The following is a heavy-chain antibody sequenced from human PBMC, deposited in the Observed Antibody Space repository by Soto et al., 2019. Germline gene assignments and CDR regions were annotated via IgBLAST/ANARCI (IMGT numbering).Heavy chain of an antibody. CDR1: GGSIDDSSYY. J-gene: IGHJ4*02. CDR2: FYYTGST. D-gene: IGHD3-10*01. Sequence: QLQLQESGPGLVKPSETLSLTCIVSGGSIDDSSYYWGWVRQPPGKGLEWIGSFYYTGSTYFNPPLKSRVTISVDTSKNQFSLKLRSVTAADTALYYCAGHYWFGDYWGQGTLVTVSS. CDR3: AGHYWFGDY. V-gene: IGHV4-39*01.